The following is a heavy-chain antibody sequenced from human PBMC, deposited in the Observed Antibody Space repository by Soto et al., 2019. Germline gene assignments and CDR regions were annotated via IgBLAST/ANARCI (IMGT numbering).Heavy chain of an antibody. CDR3: ARDQLYYNDISGRPLNAFDV. CDR2: IGIGSSTT. CDR1: GFTFSSYA. Sequence: GGSLRLYCAASGFTFSSYAMTWVRQAPGKGLEWVSYIGIGSSTTYYAESVKGRFTISRDNAKNSLYLQMNSLRAEDTAVYYCARDQLYYNDISGRPLNAFDVWGQGTMVTVSS. J-gene: IGHJ3*01. V-gene: IGHV3-48*01. D-gene: IGHD3-22*01.